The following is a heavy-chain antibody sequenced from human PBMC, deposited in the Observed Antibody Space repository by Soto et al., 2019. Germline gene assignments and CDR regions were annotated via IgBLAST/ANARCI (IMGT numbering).Heavy chain of an antibody. V-gene: IGHV4-30-2*01. J-gene: IGHJ5*02. D-gene: IGHD4-17*01. CDR2: IYHSGST. Sequence: TLSLTCAVSGGSISSGGYSWSWIRQPPGKGLEWIGYIYHSGSTYYNPSLKSRVTISVDRSKNQFSLKLSSVTAADAAVYYCARPEHGAYVVALDTWGQGTLVTVSS. CDR3: ARPEHGAYVVALDT. CDR1: GGSISSGGYS.